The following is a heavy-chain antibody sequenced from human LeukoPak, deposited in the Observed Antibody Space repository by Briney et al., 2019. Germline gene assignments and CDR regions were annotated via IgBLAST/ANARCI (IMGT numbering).Heavy chain of an antibody. CDR3: ARDEGGEFDY. CDR1: GGTFSSYA. D-gene: IGHD7-27*01. V-gene: IGHV1-69*13. CDR2: IIPIFGTA. Sequence: WASVKVSCKASGGTFSSYAISWVRQAPGQGLEWMGGIIPIFGTANYAQKFQGRVTITADESTSTAYMELSSLRSEDTAVYYCARDEGGEFDYWGQGTLVTVSS. J-gene: IGHJ4*02.